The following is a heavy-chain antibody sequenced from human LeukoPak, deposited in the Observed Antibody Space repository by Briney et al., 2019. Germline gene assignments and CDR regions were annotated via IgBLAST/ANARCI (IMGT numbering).Heavy chain of an antibody. D-gene: IGHD2-15*01. J-gene: IGHJ3*02. CDR2: ISGSSSYI. V-gene: IGHV3-21*04. Sequence: GGSLRLSCAASGFTFSSYSMNWVRQAPGKGLEWVSFISGSSSYIYYADSVKGRFTISRDNAKNSLYLQMNSLRAEDTAVYYCARAGCELPLDAFDIWGQGTMVTVSS. CDR3: ARAGCELPLDAFDI. CDR1: GFTFSSYS.